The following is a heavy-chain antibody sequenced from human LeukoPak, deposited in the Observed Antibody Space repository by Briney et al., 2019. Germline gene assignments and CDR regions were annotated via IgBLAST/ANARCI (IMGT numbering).Heavy chain of an antibody. J-gene: IGHJ4*02. Sequence: GRSLRLSCAASGFTFSSYGMHWVRQAPGKGLEWVAVMSYDGSNKYYVESVKGRFTISRDNLKNTLYLQMNSLRADDTAVYYCAKMGGRYYDSSGYYFDYWGQGTLVTVSS. D-gene: IGHD3-22*01. CDR3: AKMGGRYYDSSGYYFDY. CDR1: GFTFSSYG. V-gene: IGHV3-30*18. CDR2: MSYDGSNK.